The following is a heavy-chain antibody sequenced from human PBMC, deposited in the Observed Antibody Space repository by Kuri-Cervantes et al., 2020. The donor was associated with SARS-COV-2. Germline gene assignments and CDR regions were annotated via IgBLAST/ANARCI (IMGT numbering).Heavy chain of an antibody. CDR1: GASLNTYS. D-gene: IGHD2-2*01. Sequence: SETLSLTCAVFGASLNTYSWSWIRQPPGKGLEWIGEINHSGGTKYKASLKGRVSIPVDASKNQISLKLTSATAADAAVYYCARGHIGVVPSPFLGLGPHSYYYHMDVWGQGTTVTVSS. V-gene: IGHV4-34*01. J-gene: IGHJ6*02. CDR3: ARGHIGVVPSPFLGLGPHSYYYHMDV. CDR2: INHSGGT.